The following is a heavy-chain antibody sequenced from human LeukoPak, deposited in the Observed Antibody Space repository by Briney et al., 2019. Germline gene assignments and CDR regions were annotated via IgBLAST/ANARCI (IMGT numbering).Heavy chain of an antibody. CDR1: GGSFSGYY. CDR2: INHSGST. V-gene: IGHV4-34*01. CDR3: ARVPSSGWSGYFDY. D-gene: IGHD6-19*01. J-gene: IGHJ4*02. Sequence: SETLSLTCAVYGGSFSGYYWSWIRQPPGKGLEWIGEINHSGSTNYNPSLKSRVTISVDTSKNQFSLKLSSVTAADTAVYYCARVPSSGWSGYFDYWGQGTLVTVSS.